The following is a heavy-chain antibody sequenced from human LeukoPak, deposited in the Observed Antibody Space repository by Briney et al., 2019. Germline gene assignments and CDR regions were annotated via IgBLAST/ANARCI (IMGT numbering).Heavy chain of an antibody. CDR3: AKDGVYDFWSGYYLDY. CDR2: ISGSGGST. J-gene: IGHJ4*02. V-gene: IGHV3-23*01. D-gene: IGHD3-3*01. CDR1: GFTFSSYA. Sequence: GGSLRLSCAASGFTFSSYAMSWVRQAPGKGLEWVSAISGSGGSTYYADSVKGRFTISRDNSKNTLYLRMNSLRAEDTAVYYCAKDGVYDFWSGYYLDYWGQGTLVTVSS.